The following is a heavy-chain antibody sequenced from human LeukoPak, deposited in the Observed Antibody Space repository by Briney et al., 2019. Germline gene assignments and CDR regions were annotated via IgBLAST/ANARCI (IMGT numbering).Heavy chain of an antibody. Sequence: SQTLSLTCAISGDSVSSNRAGWNWIRQSPSRGLEWLGRTCYRSKWCDGYAVSVKSRITINPDTSKNQLSLQLNSVTPEDTAVYYCARGDWISGFDPWGQGTLVTVSS. CDR3: ARGDWISGFDP. CDR2: TCYRSKWCD. V-gene: IGHV6-1*01. D-gene: IGHD3/OR15-3a*01. J-gene: IGHJ5*02. CDR1: GDSVSSNRAG.